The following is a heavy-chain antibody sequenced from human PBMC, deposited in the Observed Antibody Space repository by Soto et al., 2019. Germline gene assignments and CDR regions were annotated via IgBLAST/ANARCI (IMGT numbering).Heavy chain of an antibody. V-gene: IGHV4-59*08. CDR3: ARHEFGGWQLLPLTL. CDR1: GGSISTYY. J-gene: IGHJ4*02. D-gene: IGHD1-26*01. CDR2: IYYSGST. Sequence: PSETLSLTCTVSGGSISTYYWSWIRQPPGKGLEWIGYIYYSGSTNYNPSLKSRVTISVDTSKNQFSLKLSSVTAADTAVYYCARHEFGGWQLLPLTLWGQGTLVTVSS.